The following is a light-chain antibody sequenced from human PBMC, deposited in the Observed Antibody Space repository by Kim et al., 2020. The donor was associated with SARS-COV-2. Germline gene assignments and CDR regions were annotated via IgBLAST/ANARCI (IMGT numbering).Light chain of an antibody. CDR3: QSYDSSLSGSV. J-gene: IGLJ3*02. Sequence: QRVTISCPGSSSNIGAGHDVHWYQPLPGTAPKLLIYGNSNRPSGVPDRFSGSKSGTSASLAITGLQAEDEADYYCQSYDSSLSGSVFGGGTQLTVL. CDR1: SSNIGAGHD. V-gene: IGLV1-40*01. CDR2: GNS.